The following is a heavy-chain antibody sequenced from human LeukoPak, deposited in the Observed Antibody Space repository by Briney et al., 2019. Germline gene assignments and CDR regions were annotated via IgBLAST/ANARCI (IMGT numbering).Heavy chain of an antibody. CDR3: ARDRGGSYSAIDY. J-gene: IGHJ4*02. D-gene: IGHD2-15*01. CDR1: GFTFSSYS. V-gene: IGHV3-48*04. Sequence: GGSLRLSCAASGFTFSSYSLNWVRQAPGKGLEWVSFISSSSIAIYYADSVKGRFTISRDNAEKSLYLQMNSLRAEDTAVYYCARDRGGSYSAIDYWGQGTLVTVSS. CDR2: ISSSSIAI.